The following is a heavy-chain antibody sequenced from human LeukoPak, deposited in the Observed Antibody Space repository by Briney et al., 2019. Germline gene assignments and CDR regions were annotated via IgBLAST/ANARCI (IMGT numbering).Heavy chain of an antibody. CDR1: GYSFTTFW. CDR2: IDPSDSYT. CDR3: ARLNFDSGRFLDY. D-gene: IGHD3-22*01. J-gene: IGHJ4*02. V-gene: IGHV5-10-1*01. Sequence: GESLKISCKGSGYSFTTFWINWVRQLPGKGLEWMGRIDPSDSYTNYSPSFQGHVTLLVDKSINTAYLQWSSLKASDTAVYYCARLNFDSGRFLDYWGQGTLVTVSS.